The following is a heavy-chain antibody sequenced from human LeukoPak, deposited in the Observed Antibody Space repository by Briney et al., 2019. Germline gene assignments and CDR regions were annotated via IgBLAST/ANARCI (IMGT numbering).Heavy chain of an antibody. J-gene: IGHJ4*02. CDR3: ARDRALGSGKYYFDY. D-gene: IGHD3-16*01. Sequence: SQTLSLTCTVSGDSISSGDYYWSWIRQPAGKGLEWIGRISSSGSTNYNPSLKSRVTISVDTSKNQFSLKLSSVTAADTAVYYCARDRALGSGKYYFDYWGQGTLVTVSS. CDR2: ISSSGST. CDR1: GDSISSGDYY. V-gene: IGHV4-61*02.